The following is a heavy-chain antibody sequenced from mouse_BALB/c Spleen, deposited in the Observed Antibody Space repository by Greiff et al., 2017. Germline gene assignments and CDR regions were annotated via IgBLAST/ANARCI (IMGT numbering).Heavy chain of an antibody. CDR3: ARDYGSSYIFDY. Sequence: EVKLMESGPELVKPGASVKVSCKASGYAFTSYNMYWVKQSHGKSLEWIGYIDPYNGGTSYNQKFKGKATLTVDKSSSTAYMHLNSLTSEDSAVYYCARDYGSSYIFDYWGQGTTLTVSS. CDR1: GYAFTSYN. V-gene: IGHV1S135*01. J-gene: IGHJ2*01. CDR2: IDPYNGGT. D-gene: IGHD1-1*01.